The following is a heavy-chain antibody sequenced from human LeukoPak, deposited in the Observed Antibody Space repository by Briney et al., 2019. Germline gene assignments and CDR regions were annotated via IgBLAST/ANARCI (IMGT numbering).Heavy chain of an antibody. CDR2: IIPILGIA. J-gene: IGHJ6*03. CDR1: RGTFSSYT. Sequence: AVKVSCKASRGTFSSYTISCVRPAPGQGREWMGRIIPILGIANYAQKLQGRVTVSADKSKSTAYKELSSLRSEDTAVYYCARGLTIFGVVINYMDVWGKGTTVTVSS. CDR3: ARGLTIFGVVINYMDV. D-gene: IGHD3-3*01. V-gene: IGHV1-69*10.